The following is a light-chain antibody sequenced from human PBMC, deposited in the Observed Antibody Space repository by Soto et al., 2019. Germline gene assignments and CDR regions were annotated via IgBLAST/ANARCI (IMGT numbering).Light chain of an antibody. CDR1: QSVGNNY. V-gene: IGKV3-20*01. J-gene: IGKJ4*01. CDR2: SAS. Sequence: EIVLTQSPGTLSLSPGERATLSYRASQSVGNNYLAWYQQKPGQAPRLLIYSASTRATGIPDRFSGSGSGTDFTLTITRLEPEDFAVYYCQQLASSPLTFGGGTKVEIQ. CDR3: QQLASSPLT.